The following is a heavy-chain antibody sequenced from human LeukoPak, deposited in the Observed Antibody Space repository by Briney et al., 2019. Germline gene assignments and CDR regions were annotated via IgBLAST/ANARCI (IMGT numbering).Heavy chain of an antibody. CDR2: IYYSGST. V-gene: IGHV4-39*01. D-gene: IGHD6-6*01. CDR3: ARILSYSSSFFDY. J-gene: IGHJ4*02. CDR1: GGSISSSSYY. Sequence: SETLSLTCTVSGGSISSSSYYWGWIRQPPGKGLEWIGSIYYSGSTYYNPSLKSRVTISVDTSKNQFSLKLSSVTAADTAVYYCARILSYSSSFFDYWGQGTLVTVSS.